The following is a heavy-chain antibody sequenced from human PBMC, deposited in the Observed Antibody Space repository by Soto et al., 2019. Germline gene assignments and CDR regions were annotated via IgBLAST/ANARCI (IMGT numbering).Heavy chain of an antibody. Sequence: GWSRRLSCAASGFSFITYSINWFRPAPGKGLEWVSSISSRGDTYYADSVKGRFTISRDNAKNSVSLQMDSLRAEDATVYYCAREETAWPLAYGLDVWGQGTTVTVS. D-gene: IGHD2-21*02. J-gene: IGHJ6*02. V-gene: IGHV3-21*01. CDR3: AREETAWPLAYGLDV. CDR1: GFSFITYS. CDR2: ISSRGDT.